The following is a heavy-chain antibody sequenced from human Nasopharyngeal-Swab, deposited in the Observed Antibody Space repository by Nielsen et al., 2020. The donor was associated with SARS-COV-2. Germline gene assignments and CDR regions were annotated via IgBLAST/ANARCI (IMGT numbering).Heavy chain of an antibody. Sequence: ASVKVSCKASGYTFVTYGITWVRQAPGQGLEWTGWVIPYNGNTNYAQKFQGRVTMTTDTSTSTAYMELRSLRSDDTAVYYCARGRAIIMKGYYHYMDVWGAGTTVTVSS. D-gene: IGHD3-16*01. J-gene: IGHJ6*03. V-gene: IGHV1-18*04. CDR1: GYTFVTYG. CDR3: ARGRAIIMKGYYHYMDV. CDR2: VIPYNGNT.